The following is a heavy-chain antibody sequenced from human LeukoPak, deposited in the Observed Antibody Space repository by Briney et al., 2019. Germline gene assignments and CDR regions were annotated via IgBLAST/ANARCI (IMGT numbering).Heavy chain of an antibody. CDR2: IIPIFGTA. V-gene: IGHV1-69*13. CDR1: GGTFSSYA. CDR3: ARTSPTLDYYDSSGYYFGAFDI. D-gene: IGHD3-22*01. J-gene: IGHJ3*02. Sequence: SVKVSCKASGGTFSSYAISWVRQAPGQGLEWMGGIIPIFGTANYAQKFQGRVAITADESTSTAYMELSSLRSEDTAVYYCARTSPTLDYYDSSGYYFGAFDIWGQGTMVTVSS.